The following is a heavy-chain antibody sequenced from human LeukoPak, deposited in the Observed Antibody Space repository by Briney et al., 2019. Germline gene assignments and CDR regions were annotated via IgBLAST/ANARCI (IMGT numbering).Heavy chain of an antibody. CDR2: IAPTDSYT. J-gene: IGHJ4*02. CDR3: ASGSGTYSPDY. D-gene: IGHD3-10*01. CDR1: GYSFTSYW. V-gene: IGHV5-10-1*01. Sequence: GESLRISWQGSGYSFTSYWITWVRQMPGKGLEWMGMIAPTDSYTNYSPSFQGHVTISVDKSISTAYLQWSSLKASDTAMYFCASGSGTYSPDYWGQGTLVTVSS.